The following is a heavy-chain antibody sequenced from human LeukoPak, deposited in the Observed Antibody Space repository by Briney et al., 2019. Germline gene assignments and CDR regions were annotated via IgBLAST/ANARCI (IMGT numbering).Heavy chain of an antibody. CDR2: ISSSSSTI. D-gene: IGHD4-17*01. Sequence: GGSLRLSCSASGFTFSRNSMNWVRQAPGKGLEWISYISSSSSTIYYADSVKGRFTISRDKAKNSLYLQMNSLRAEDTAVYYCARDYDYGDYGLYDYWGQGTLVTVSS. J-gene: IGHJ4*02. CDR1: GFTFSRNS. CDR3: ARDYDYGDYGLYDY. V-gene: IGHV3-48*01.